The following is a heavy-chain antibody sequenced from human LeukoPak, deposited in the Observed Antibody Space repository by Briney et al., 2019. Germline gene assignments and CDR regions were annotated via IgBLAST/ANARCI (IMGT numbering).Heavy chain of an antibody. Sequence: PGGSLRLSCAASGFTFSSYAMSWVRQAPGKGLEWVSAISGSGGSTYYADSVKGRFTISGDDSKNTLYLQMNSLRAEDTAVYYCAKKQWPTAGFDYWGQGTLVTVSS. CDR1: GFTFSSYA. CDR2: ISGSGGST. D-gene: IGHD6-19*01. CDR3: AKKQWPTAGFDY. J-gene: IGHJ4*02. V-gene: IGHV3-23*01.